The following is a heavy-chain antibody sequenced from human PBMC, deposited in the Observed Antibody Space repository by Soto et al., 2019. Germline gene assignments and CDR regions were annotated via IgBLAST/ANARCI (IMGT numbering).Heavy chain of an antibody. J-gene: IGHJ4*02. D-gene: IGHD6-19*01. CDR3: TRDMGGWTIY. Sequence: QVQLVQSGAEVKKPGASVKVSCKASGYTFTIYAMHWVRQAPGQRLEWMGWINAGNGNTKYSQKFQGRVTITRDTSASTASMELSSLRSEDTAVYYSTRDMGGWTIYWGQGTLVTVSS. CDR1: GYTFTIYA. CDR2: INAGNGNT. V-gene: IGHV1-3*01.